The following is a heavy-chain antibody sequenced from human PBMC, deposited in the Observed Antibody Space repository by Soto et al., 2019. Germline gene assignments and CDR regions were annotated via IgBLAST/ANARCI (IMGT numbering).Heavy chain of an antibody. V-gene: IGHV3-23*01. CDR3: AKLGSSAWSPHYYFDY. CDR1: GFTFNNYA. J-gene: IGHJ4*02. Sequence: GGSLRLSCAASGFTFNNYALGWVRQAPGKGLEWVTAITGSRSDTYYLDSVKGRFTISRDNSKNTLFLQVNSLRAEDTAIYYCAKLGSSAWSPHYYFDYWGQGALVTVSS. CDR2: ITGSRSDT. D-gene: IGHD3-10*01.